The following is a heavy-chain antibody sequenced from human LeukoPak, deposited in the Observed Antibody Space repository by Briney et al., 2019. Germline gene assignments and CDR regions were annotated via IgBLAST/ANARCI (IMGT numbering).Heavy chain of an antibody. V-gene: IGHV1-2*02. Sequence: ASVKVSCKASGYTFTGCYMHWGRQAPGQALEWMAWINPNSGCIKDAEKFQGRDTMTREACIRTGYMALSTLRSDDTAVYYCARGGVVVPAAKGGADWFDPWGQGTLVTVSS. CDR1: GYTFTGCY. CDR3: ARGGVVVPAAKGGADWFDP. D-gene: IGHD2-2*01. CDR2: INPNSGCI. J-gene: IGHJ5*02.